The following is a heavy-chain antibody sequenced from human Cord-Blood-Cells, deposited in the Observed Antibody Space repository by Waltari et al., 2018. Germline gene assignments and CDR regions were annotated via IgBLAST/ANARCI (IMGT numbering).Heavy chain of an antibody. Sequence: QVQLVQSGDEVKKPGSSVKVSCKASGGTFSSYALSWVRQAPGQGLEWMGGIIPIFGTANYAQKFQGRVTITADESTSTAYMELSSLRSEDTAVYYCARDRKKLHAFDIWGQGTMVTVSS. CDR3: ARDRKKLHAFDI. D-gene: IGHD2-15*01. CDR1: GGTFSSYA. V-gene: IGHV1-69*01. CDR2: IIPIFGTA. J-gene: IGHJ3*02.